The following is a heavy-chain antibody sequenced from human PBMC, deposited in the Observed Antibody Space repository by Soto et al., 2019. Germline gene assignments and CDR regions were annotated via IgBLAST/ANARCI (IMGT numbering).Heavy chain of an antibody. V-gene: IGHV4-30-2*01. CDR3: ARGYYDSSGPLTYYFDY. J-gene: IGHJ4*02. CDR2: IYHSGST. D-gene: IGHD3-22*01. Sequence: QLQLQESGSGLVKPSQTLSLTCAVSGGSISSGGYSWSWIRQPPGKGLEWIGYIYHSGSTYYNPSLKSRVTISVDRSKNQFSLKLSSVTAADTAVYYWARGYYDSSGPLTYYFDYWGQGTLVTVSS. CDR1: GGSISSGGYS.